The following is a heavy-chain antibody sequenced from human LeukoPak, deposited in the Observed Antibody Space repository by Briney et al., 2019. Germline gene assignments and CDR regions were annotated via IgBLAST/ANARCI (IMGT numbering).Heavy chain of an antibody. CDR1: GLTFTDYY. J-gene: IGHJ5*02. V-gene: IGHV1-2*02. CDR2: IIPNSGGT. Sequence: ASVKVSCKASGLTFTDYYIHWMRQAPGQGLEWMGWIIPNSGGTNYAQNFQGRVTMTRDTSISTAYMELSSLRSDDTAVYYCVRNGYCDTTSCYAWFDPWGQGTLVTVSS. CDR3: VRNGYCDTTSCYAWFDP. D-gene: IGHD2-2*03.